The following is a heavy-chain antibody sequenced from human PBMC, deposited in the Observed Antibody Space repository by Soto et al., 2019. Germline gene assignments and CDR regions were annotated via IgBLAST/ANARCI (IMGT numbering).Heavy chain of an antibody. CDR3: AHRLTYYDFWSGYYSRAITDAFDI. CDR2: IYWDDDK. CDR1: GFSLSTSGVG. V-gene: IGHV2-5*02. Sequence: SGPTLVKPTQTLTLTCTFSGFSLSTSGVGVGWIRQPPGKALEWLALIYWDDDKRYSPSLKSRLTITKDTSKNQVVLTMTNMDPVDTATYYCAHRLTYYDFWSGYYSRAITDAFDIWGQGTMVTVSS. D-gene: IGHD3-3*01. J-gene: IGHJ3*02.